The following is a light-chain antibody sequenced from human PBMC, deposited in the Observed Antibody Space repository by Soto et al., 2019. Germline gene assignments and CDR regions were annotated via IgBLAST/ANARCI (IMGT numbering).Light chain of an antibody. CDR1: QNINDW. CDR3: QQYDSYSRPT. J-gene: IGKJ4*01. V-gene: IGKV1-5*01. Sequence: DIQMTQSPSTLSASVGDRVTITCRASQNINDWLAWYQQKPGKAPNLLIYHASNLESGVPSRFSGLGSGTEFTLAISSLQPEDFATYYCQQYDSYSRPTFGGGTKVDIK. CDR2: HAS.